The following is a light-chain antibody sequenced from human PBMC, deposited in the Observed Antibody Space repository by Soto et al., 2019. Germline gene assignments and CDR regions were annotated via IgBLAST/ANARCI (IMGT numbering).Light chain of an antibody. CDR2: EGS. CDR1: TSDFGNYNL. V-gene: IGLV2-23*03. J-gene: IGLJ3*02. Sequence: QSALIQPASVSGTPGQSITISCIGTTSDFGNYNLVSWYQHYPGKAPKLIMYEGSRRPSGVSDRFSGSKSGGTASLTISGLQAEDEANYYCCSYAGNSAFAFGGGTKLTVL. CDR3: CSYAGNSAFA.